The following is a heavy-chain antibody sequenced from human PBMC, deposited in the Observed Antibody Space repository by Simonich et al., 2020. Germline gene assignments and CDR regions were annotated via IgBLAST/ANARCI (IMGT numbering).Heavy chain of an antibody. J-gene: IGHJ6*02. V-gene: IGHV3-43D*04. D-gene: IGHD6-6*01. CDR2: ISWDGGST. CDR1: GFTFDDYA. Sequence: EVQLVESGGVVVQPGGSLRISCAASGFTFDDYAMHWVRQAPGKGLVLVSLISWDGGSTYYADSVKGRFTISRDNSKNSLYLQMNSLRAEDTALYYCAKARVAARHYYYYGMDVWGQGTTVTVSS. CDR3: AKARVAARHYYYYGMDV.